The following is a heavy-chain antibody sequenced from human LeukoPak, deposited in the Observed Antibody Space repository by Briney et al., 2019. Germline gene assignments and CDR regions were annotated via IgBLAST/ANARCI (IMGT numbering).Heavy chain of an antibody. CDR3: ARTSLSSSWSKNYYYMDV. CDR1: GGSISSYY. V-gene: IGHV4-59*01. J-gene: IGHJ6*03. D-gene: IGHD6-13*01. Sequence: PSETLSLTCTVSGGSISSYYWSWIRQPPGKGLEWIGYIYYSGSTNYNPSLKSRVTISVDTSKNQFSLKLSSVTAADTAVYYCARTSLSSSWSKNYYYMDVWGKGTTVTISS. CDR2: IYYSGST.